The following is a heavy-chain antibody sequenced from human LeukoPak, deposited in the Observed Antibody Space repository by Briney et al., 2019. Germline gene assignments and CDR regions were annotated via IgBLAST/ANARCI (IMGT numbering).Heavy chain of an antibody. Sequence: GGSLRLSCAASGFTFSGFSMNWVRQAPGKGLEWVSVIYSGGSTYYADSVKGRFTISRDNSKNTLYLQMNSLRAEDTAVYYCAREGAGTPSYYYYYGMDVWGQGTTVTVSS. D-gene: IGHD6-13*01. J-gene: IGHJ6*02. CDR2: IYSGGST. CDR1: GFTFSGFS. CDR3: AREGAGTPSYYYYYGMDV. V-gene: IGHV3-53*01.